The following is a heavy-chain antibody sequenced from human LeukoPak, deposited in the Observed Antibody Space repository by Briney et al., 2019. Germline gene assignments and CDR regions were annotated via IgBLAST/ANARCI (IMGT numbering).Heavy chain of an antibody. CDR2: IYYSGTT. CDR3: ARDFLGLSRRAFDI. V-gene: IGHV4-39*07. J-gene: IGHJ3*02. Sequence: SETLSLTCTVSGGSINSNSRNSYYWGWIRQPPGKGLEWVGGIYYSGTTYYSPSLKSRVTMSVDMSKNQFSLRLSSVTAADTAVYYCARDFLGLSRRAFDIWGQGTMVTVSS. CDR1: GGSINSNSRNSYY.